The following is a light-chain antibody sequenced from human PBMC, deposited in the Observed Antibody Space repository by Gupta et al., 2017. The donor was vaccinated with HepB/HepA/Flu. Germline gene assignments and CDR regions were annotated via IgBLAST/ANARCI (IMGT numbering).Light chain of an antibody. CDR1: SSNIGAGYD. CDR2: GNN. J-gene: IGLJ1*01. CDR3: QSYDSSRSGYV. V-gene: IGLV1-40*01. Sequence: QSVLTQPPSVSGAPGPRVTISCTGSSSNIGAGYDVCWYQQVSGTAPKLVIYGNNKRPSGVPARFSGSKSGTSASLAITGLQAEDEADYYCQSYDSSRSGYVFGSGTRVTVL.